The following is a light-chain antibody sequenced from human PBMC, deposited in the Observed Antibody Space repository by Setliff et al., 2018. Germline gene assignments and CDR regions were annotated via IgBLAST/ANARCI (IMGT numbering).Light chain of an antibody. Sequence: ALTQPPSVSVSPGQTASITCSGDKLGDKYACWYQQKPGQSPVLVIYQDSKRPSGIPERFSGSNSGNTATLTISGTQAMDEADYYCQAWDRSTEVFGTGTKVTVL. J-gene: IGLJ1*01. CDR1: KLGDKY. CDR3: QAWDRSTEV. V-gene: IGLV3-1*01. CDR2: QDS.